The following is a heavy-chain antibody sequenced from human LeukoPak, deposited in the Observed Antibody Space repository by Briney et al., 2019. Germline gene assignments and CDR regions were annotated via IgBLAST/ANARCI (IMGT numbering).Heavy chain of an antibody. Sequence: GGSLRLSCAASGFTFSNYAMNWVRQAPGKGLEWVSGISGSGYSTYYADSVKGRFTISRDNSKNTVFLQMDSLRAEDTGVYYCVKGSGTDDYGMDTWGQGTTVTVPS. CDR2: ISGSGYST. D-gene: IGHD3-10*01. J-gene: IGHJ6*02. CDR3: VKGSGTDDYGMDT. V-gene: IGHV3-23*01. CDR1: GFTFSNYA.